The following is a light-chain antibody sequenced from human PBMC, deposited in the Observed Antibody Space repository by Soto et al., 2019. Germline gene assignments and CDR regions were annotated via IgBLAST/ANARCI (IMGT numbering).Light chain of an antibody. CDR1: QSVSHNY. CDR3: QQYDRSWT. CDR2: GAS. J-gene: IGKJ1*01. Sequence: EIVLTQSPGTLSLSPGKRATLSCRASQSVSHNYLAWYQQKPGQSPTLLIYGASSRATGIPDRFSGSGSGTDFILTISRLEPEDFAVYYCQQYDRSWTFGQGTKVEIK. V-gene: IGKV3-20*01.